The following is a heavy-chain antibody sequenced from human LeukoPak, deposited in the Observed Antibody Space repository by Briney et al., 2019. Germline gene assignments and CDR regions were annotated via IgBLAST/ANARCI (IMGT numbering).Heavy chain of an antibody. J-gene: IGHJ4*02. CDR3: ARGGIGDTGGYYLFVY. CDR1: GFTFSNYG. Sequence: GGSLRLSCAASGFTFSNYGLSWVCQAPGKGLERVSAISGNSGSTYYADSVKGRFTISRDNSKNTLYLQMSSLRAEDTAVYYCARGGIGDTGGYYLFVYWGQGTRVTVSS. D-gene: IGHD3-22*01. CDR2: ISGNSGST. V-gene: IGHV3-23*01.